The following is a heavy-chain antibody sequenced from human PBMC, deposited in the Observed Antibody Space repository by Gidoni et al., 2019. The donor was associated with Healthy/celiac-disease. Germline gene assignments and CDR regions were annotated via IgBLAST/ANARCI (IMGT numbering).Heavy chain of an antibody. D-gene: IGHD3-22*01. V-gene: IGHV3-23*01. Sequence: EVQLLESGGGLVQPGGSLRLSCEASGFTVSSYAMSWVGQATGRGLEWVSAISGSGGSTYYADSVKGRFTISRDNSKNTLYLQMNSLRAEDTAVYYCAKDYYDSSVLVDVWGKVTTVTVSS. CDR3: AKDYYDSSVLVDV. CDR2: ISGSGGST. J-gene: IGHJ6*04. CDR1: GFTVSSYA.